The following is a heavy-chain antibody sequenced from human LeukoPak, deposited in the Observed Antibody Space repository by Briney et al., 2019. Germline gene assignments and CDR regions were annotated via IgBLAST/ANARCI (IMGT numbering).Heavy chain of an antibody. CDR1: GGSISSYY. Sequence: SETLSLTCTVSGGSISSYYWSWIRQPAGKGLEWIGRIYTSGSTNYNPSLKSRVTMSVDTSKNQFSLKLSSVTAADTAVYYCASRVPATERGLFDYWGQGTLVTVSS. D-gene: IGHD2-2*01. J-gene: IGHJ4*02. V-gene: IGHV4-4*07. CDR3: ASRVPATERGLFDY. CDR2: IYTSGST.